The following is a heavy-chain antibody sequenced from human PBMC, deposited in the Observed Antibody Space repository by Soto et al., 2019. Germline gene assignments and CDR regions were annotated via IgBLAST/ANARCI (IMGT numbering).Heavy chain of an antibody. CDR2: FSGSGGNI. D-gene: IGHD3-3*01. CDR1: GFTFSTHA. V-gene: IGHV3-23*01. Sequence: LRLSCVASGFTFSTHAMSWARQAPGKGLEWVSTFSGSGGNIYYAESVKGRLTISRDDSKNTLYLHMNSLRVEDTAVYYCAKDPPWTVGPLAMDVWGQGTTVTVSS. J-gene: IGHJ6*02. CDR3: AKDPPWTVGPLAMDV.